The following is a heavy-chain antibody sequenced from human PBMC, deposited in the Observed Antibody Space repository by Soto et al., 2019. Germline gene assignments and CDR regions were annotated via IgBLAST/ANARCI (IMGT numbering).Heavy chain of an antibody. CDR3: ARGYSNYGYYGMDV. CDR2: MNPTSGNV. D-gene: IGHD4-4*01. Sequence: QVQLVQSGAEVKKPGASVKVSCKASGYTFTNHDINWVRQATGQGLEWMGWMNPTSGNVAYAQKFQGRVTMTRNTSISTAYMELSSLRSEDTAVYYCARGYSNYGYYGMDVWGQGTTVTVSS. V-gene: IGHV1-8*01. J-gene: IGHJ6*02. CDR1: GYTFTNHD.